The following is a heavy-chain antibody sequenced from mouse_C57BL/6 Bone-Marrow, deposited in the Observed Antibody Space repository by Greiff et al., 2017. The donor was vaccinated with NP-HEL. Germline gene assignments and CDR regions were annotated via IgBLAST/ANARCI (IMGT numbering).Heavy chain of an antibody. CDR3: APKTAEATWFAY. CDR2: IYPRSGNT. D-gene: IGHD3-2*02. Sequence: VQLQQSGAELVRPGASVKLSCKASGYTFTSYGISWVKQSTGQGLEWIGEIYPRSGNTYYNEKFKGKATLTADKSSSTAYMELRSLTSEDSAVYFCAPKTAEATWFAYWGQGTLVTVSA. J-gene: IGHJ3*01. V-gene: IGHV1-81*01. CDR1: GYTFTSYG.